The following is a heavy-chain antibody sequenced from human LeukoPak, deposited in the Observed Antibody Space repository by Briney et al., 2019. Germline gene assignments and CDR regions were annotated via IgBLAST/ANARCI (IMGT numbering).Heavy chain of an antibody. V-gene: IGHV1-69*04. J-gene: IGHJ4*02. CDR3: ARDKDYGDYVY. CDR2: IIPILGIA. Sequence: SVKVSCKASGGTFSSYAISWVRQAPGQGLEWMGRIIPILGIANYAQKFQGRVTITADKSTSTAYMELSSLRSEDTAVYYCARDKDYGDYVYWGQGTLVTVSS. D-gene: IGHD4-17*01. CDR1: GGTFSSYA.